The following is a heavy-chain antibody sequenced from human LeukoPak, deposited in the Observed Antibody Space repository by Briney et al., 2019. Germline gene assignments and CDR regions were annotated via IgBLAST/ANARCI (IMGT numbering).Heavy chain of an antibody. D-gene: IGHD2-15*01. Sequence: SGGSLRLSCAASGFTFSDYYMSWIRQAPGKGLEWVANIKQDGSEKYYVDSVKGRFTISRDNAKNSLYLQMNSLRAEDTAVYYCARGRYCSGGSCYNRGVGFDYWGQGTLVTVSS. CDR3: ARGRYCSGGSCYNRGVGFDY. CDR2: IKQDGSEK. V-gene: IGHV3-7*01. CDR1: GFTFSDYY. J-gene: IGHJ4*02.